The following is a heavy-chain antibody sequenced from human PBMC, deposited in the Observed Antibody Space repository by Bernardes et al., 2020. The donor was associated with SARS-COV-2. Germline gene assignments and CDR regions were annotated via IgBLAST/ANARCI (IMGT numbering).Heavy chain of an antibody. D-gene: IGHD3-9*01. Sequence: ETLSLTCTVSGGSISSYYWSWIRQPPGKGLEWIGYIYYSGSTNYNPSLKSRVTISVDTSKNQFSLKLSSVTAADTAVYYCARQPPEYYDILTGYQRSNWFDPWGQGTLVTVSS. CDR1: GGSISSYY. V-gene: IGHV4-59*08. CDR2: IYYSGST. CDR3: ARQPPEYYDILTGYQRSNWFDP. J-gene: IGHJ5*02.